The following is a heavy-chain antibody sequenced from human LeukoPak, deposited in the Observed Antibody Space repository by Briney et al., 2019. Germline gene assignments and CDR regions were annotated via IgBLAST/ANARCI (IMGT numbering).Heavy chain of an antibody. CDR1: GFTFSIYW. CDR3: ARVPYGGNSNFDY. D-gene: IGHD4-23*01. V-gene: IGHV3-74*01. J-gene: IGHJ4*02. Sequence: PGGSLGLSCAASGFTFSIYWMHWVRQAPGKGLVWVSRTKTDGSSTSYADSVKGRFTISRDNAKNTLYLQMNSLRAEDTAVYYCARVPYGGNSNFDYWGQGTLVTVSS. CDR2: TKTDGSST.